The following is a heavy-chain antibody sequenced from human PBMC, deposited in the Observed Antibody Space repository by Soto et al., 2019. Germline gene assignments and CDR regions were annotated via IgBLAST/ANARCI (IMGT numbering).Heavy chain of an antibody. J-gene: IGHJ4*02. Sequence: PGGSLRLSCAASGFTVSSNYMSWVRQAPGKGLEWVSVIYSGGSTYYADSVKGRFTISRDNSKNTLYLQVNSLRAEDTAVYYCVRGGIDHYYDSSGYYAYWGQGTLVTVS. V-gene: IGHV3-66*01. CDR3: VRGGIDHYYDSSGYYAY. D-gene: IGHD3-22*01. CDR2: IYSGGST. CDR1: GFTVSSNY.